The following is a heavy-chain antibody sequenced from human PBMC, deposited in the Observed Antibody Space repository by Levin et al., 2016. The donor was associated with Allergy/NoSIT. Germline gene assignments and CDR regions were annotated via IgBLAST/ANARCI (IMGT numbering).Heavy chain of an antibody. CDR3: AGTWGDSSWYHY. CDR1: GGSISSNHW. D-gene: IGHD6-13*01. J-gene: IGHJ4*02. Sequence: SETLSLTCAVSGGSISSNHWWSWVRQPPKMGLEWIGEVYHSGGTNYNPSLKSRVTISVDKSKNQFSLKLNSVTAADTAVYYCAGTWGDSSWYHYWGQGTLITVSS. CDR2: VYHSGGT. V-gene: IGHV4-4*02.